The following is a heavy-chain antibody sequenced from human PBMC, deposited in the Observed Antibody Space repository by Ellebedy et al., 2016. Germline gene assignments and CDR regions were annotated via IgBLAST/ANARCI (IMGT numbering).Heavy chain of an antibody. V-gene: IGHV3-23*01. CDR1: GFSVSSNF. CDR3: RQGHYADY. Sequence: GGSLRLSXAASGFSVSSNFMSWVRQTPGKGLEWVATISGDGGSTNFADSVKGRFTISRDNSKNTVYLQMNSLRADDTAVYYCRQGHYADYWGQGTLVTVSS. CDR2: ISGDGGST. J-gene: IGHJ4*02.